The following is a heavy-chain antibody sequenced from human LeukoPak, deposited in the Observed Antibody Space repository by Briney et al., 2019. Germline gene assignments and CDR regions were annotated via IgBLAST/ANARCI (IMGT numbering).Heavy chain of an antibody. CDR3: ARESYSSGYYYDY. Sequence: GGSLRLSCAPSVVIPSDYYMSWIREAPGEGVWWVSYISTNDRTTYYADSVKVRFTISRDNAKNSLYLHMNSLRAEDTAVSYCARESYSSGYYYDYWGQGTLVTVSS. J-gene: IGHJ4*02. D-gene: IGHD3-22*01. CDR2: ISTNDRTT. CDR1: VVIPSDYY. V-gene: IGHV3-11*04.